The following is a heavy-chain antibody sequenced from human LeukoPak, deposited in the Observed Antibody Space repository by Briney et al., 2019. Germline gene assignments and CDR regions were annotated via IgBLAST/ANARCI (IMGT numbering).Heavy chain of an antibody. CDR3: ARVMYYDFWSGYFDDYYYYGMDV. D-gene: IGHD3-3*01. Sequence: ASVKVSCKASGYTFTSYDISWVRQAPGQGLEWMGWISVYNGNTDYAQKLQGRVTMTTDTSTSTAYMELRSLGSDDTAVYYCARVMYYDFWSGYFDDYYYYGMDVWGQGTTVTVSS. V-gene: IGHV1-18*01. CDR2: ISVYNGNT. J-gene: IGHJ6*02. CDR1: GYTFTSYD.